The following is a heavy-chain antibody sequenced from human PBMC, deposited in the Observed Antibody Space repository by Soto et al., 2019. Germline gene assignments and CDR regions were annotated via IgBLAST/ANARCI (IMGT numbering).Heavy chain of an antibody. D-gene: IGHD2-2*01. CDR1: GGSISSYY. CDR3: ARQYILQVPAAMSGWFDP. CDR2: IYYSGST. Sequence: QVQLQESGPGLVKPSETLSLTCTVSGGSISSYYWSWIRQPPGKGLEWIGYIYYSGSTNYNPSLKSRVTISVDTSKNQFSLKLSSVTAADTAVYYCARQYILQVPAAMSGWFDPWGQGTLVTVSS. V-gene: IGHV4-59*08. J-gene: IGHJ5*02.